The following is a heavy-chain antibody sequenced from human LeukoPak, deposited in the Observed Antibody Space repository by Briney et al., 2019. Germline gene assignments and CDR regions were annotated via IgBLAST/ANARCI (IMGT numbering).Heavy chain of an antibody. D-gene: IGHD3-22*01. CDR3: ASDSISMNAFDA. CDR1: GDSLTTHY. CDR2: ISYLGST. V-gene: IGHV4-59*11. Sequence: SETLSLTCTVSGDSLTTHYWSWIRQPPGRGLEWIGYISYLGSTNYNPSLKCRVTISIDTSKNEVSLMLTSVTAADTAVYYCASDSISMNAFDAWGQGTMVTVSS. J-gene: IGHJ3*01.